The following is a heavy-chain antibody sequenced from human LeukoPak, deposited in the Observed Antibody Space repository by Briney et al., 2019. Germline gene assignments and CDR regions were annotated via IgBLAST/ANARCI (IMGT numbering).Heavy chain of an antibody. CDR1: GFTFDDYT. V-gene: IGHV3-43*01. D-gene: IGHD3-9*01. Sequence: TGGSLSLSCAASGFTFDDYTMHWVRQAPGKGLEWVSLISWGGGYTSYVDSVKGRFTISRDNSKNSLYLQMNSLRTEDTALYYCAKDVGCYKGLDYWGQGTLVTVSS. CDR2: ISWGGGYT. CDR3: AKDVGCYKGLDY. J-gene: IGHJ4*02.